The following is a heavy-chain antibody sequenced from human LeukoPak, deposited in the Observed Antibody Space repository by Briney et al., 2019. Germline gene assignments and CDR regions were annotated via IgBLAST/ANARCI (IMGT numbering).Heavy chain of an antibody. D-gene: IGHD2-2*01. CDR3: EREPPLGYCSSTSCPRGAFDN. CDR1: GGSISSYY. V-gene: IGHV4-4*07. Sequence: SETLSLTCTVSGGSISSYYWSWIRQPAGKGLEWIGRIYTSGSTNYNPSLKSRVTMSVDTSKNQFSLKLSSVTAADTAVYYCEREPPLGYCSSTSCPRGAFDNWGQGAMVPVSS. CDR2: IYTSGST. J-gene: IGHJ3*02.